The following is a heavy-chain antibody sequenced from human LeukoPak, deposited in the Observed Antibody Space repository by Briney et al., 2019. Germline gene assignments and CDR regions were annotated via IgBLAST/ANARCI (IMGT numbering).Heavy chain of an antibody. J-gene: IGHJ4*02. V-gene: IGHV7-4-1*02. CDR3: ARDWLRNDLAFFDS. CDR2: INTNTGNL. CDR1: GYIFTSYA. D-gene: IGHD1-1*01. Sequence: ASVKVSCKASGYIFTSYAMNWVRQAPGQALEWMGWINTNTGNLTYAQGFTGPFVFSLDTSVRTASLPLSSLQAEDTAVYYCARDWLRNDLAFFDSWGQGTLVTVSS.